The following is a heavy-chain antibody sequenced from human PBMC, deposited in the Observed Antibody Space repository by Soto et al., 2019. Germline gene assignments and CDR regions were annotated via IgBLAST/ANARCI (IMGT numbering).Heavy chain of an antibody. D-gene: IGHD3-10*01. Sequence: SETLSLTCAVYGGSFIGYYCSWIRQPPGKGLEWIGEINHSGSTNYNPSLKSRVTISVDTSKNQFSLKLSSVTAADTAVYYCARVYRVRGVIDYWGQGTLVTVSS. CDR3: ARVYRVRGVIDY. J-gene: IGHJ4*02. V-gene: IGHV4-34*01. CDR1: GGSFIGYY. CDR2: INHSGST.